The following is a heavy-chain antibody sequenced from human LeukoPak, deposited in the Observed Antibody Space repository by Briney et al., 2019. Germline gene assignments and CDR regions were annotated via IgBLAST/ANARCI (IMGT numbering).Heavy chain of an antibody. CDR2: ISNTANP. J-gene: IGHJ4*02. V-gene: IGHV4-59*08. Sequence: SETLSLTCTVSGGSISYYYWSWIRQPPGKGLEWIGYISNTANPNFNPSLKSRVTISVDTSKNQFSLKLNSVTAADTAVYYCARQAAGYGCSSSWYDYWGQGTLVTVSS. CDR3: ARQAAGYGCSSSWYDY. CDR1: GGSISYYY. D-gene: IGHD6-13*01.